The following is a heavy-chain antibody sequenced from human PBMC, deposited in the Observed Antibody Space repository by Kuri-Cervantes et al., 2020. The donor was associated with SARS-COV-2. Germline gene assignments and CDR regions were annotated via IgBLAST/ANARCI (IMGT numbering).Heavy chain of an antibody. D-gene: IGHD2-15*01. V-gene: IGHV1-2*02. CDR2: INPNSGGT. CDR1: GYTFTGYY. Sequence: ASVKVSCKASGYTFTGYYMHWVRQAPGQGLEWMGWINPNSGGTNYAQKFQGRVTISVDTSKNQFSLKLSSVTAADTAVYYCASGMMVPAAGRVAATGLPFDPWGQGTLVTVSS. CDR3: ASGMMVPAAGRVAATGLPFDP. J-gene: IGHJ5*02.